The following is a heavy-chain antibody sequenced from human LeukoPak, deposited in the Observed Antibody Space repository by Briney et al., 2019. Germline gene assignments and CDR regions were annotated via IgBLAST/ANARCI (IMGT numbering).Heavy chain of an antibody. Sequence: GGSLRLSCVASGFTVSSNYMSWVRQAPGKGLEWVSVIYSGGSTYYADSVKGRFTISRDNSKNTLYLQMNSLRAEDTAVYYCAREGGAHGGRAFDIWGQGTMVTVSS. CDR1: GFTVSSNY. V-gene: IGHV3-53*01. D-gene: IGHD3-10*01. CDR3: AREGGAHGGRAFDI. J-gene: IGHJ3*02. CDR2: IYSGGST.